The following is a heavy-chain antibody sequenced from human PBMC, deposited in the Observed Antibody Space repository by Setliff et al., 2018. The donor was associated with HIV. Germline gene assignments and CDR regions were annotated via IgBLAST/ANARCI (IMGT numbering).Heavy chain of an antibody. V-gene: IGHV1-69*06. CDR3: ARDVYYYFYMDV. Sequence: ASVKVSCKASGDTFSSYAISWVRQAPGQGPEWMGRIIPIFGSPNYAQKFQGRVTITADKSTSTAYMELSSLRSEDTAVYYCARDVYYYFYMDVWGKGTTVTVSS. CDR2: IIPIFGSP. J-gene: IGHJ6*03. CDR1: GDTFSSYA.